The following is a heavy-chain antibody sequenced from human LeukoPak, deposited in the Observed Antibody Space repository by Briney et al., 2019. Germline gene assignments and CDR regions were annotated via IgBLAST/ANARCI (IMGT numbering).Heavy chain of an antibody. V-gene: IGHV4-59*01. J-gene: IGHJ4*02. CDR2: ICYSGST. CDR1: GDSISSYY. D-gene: IGHD2-2*01. Sequence: SQTLSLTCSVSGDSISSYYWSWIRQPPAKGLVGIGYICYSGSTNYNPSLKSRVTISVDTSKNQFSLKRSSVTAADTAVYYCARAGSSSSSWIFDYWGQGTLVTVSS. CDR3: ARAGSSSSSWIFDY.